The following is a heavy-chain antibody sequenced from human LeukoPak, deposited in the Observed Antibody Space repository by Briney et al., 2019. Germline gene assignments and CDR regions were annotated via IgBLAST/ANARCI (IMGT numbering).Heavy chain of an antibody. J-gene: IGHJ4*02. CDR3: AKSWAAAYFDC. V-gene: IGHV3-53*01. CDR2: IYSGGST. Sequence: GGSLRLSCAASGFTVSTNYMSWVRQTPGKGLEWVSVIYSGGSTYYADSVKGRFTISRDNSKNTVFLQMNSLRAEDTAVYYCAKSWAAAYFDCWGQGTLVTVSS. CDR1: GFTVSTNY. D-gene: IGHD6-13*01.